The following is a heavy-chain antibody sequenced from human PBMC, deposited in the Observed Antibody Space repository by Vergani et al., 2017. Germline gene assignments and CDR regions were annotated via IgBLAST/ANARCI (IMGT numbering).Heavy chain of an antibody. CDR2: IDNTGRP. Sequence: QVQLQQWGGGLLKPSETLSLTCVVNGGSFTSYHWTWIRQSPGEGLEWVGDIDNTGRPDYNPSLKSRLTMSVAKSRNKFSLTLNSVTATDTAIYFCARVNTETNGHLYYYYYMDVWGQGTAVTVS. J-gene: IGHJ6*03. V-gene: IGHV4-34*01. CDR3: ARVNTETNGHLYYYYYMDV. D-gene: IGHD4-11*01. CDR1: GGSFTSYH.